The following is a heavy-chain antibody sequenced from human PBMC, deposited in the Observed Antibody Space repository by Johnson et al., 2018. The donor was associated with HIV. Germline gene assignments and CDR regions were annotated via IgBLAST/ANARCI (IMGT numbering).Heavy chain of an antibody. CDR3: ARGLAADAFDI. D-gene: IGHD6-13*01. V-gene: IGHV3-9*01. Sequence: VQLVESGGGLVQPGRSLKLSCAASGFTFDYYAMHWVRQAPGKGLEWVSGINWNGGSTGYADSVKGRFTISRDNSKNTLYLQMNSLRAEDTAVYYCARGLAADAFDIWGQGTMVTVSS. CDR1: GFTFDYYA. J-gene: IGHJ3*02. CDR2: INWNGGST.